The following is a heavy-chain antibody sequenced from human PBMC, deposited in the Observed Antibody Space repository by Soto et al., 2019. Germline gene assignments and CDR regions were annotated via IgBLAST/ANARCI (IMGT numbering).Heavy chain of an antibody. J-gene: IGHJ6*02. V-gene: IGHV4-30-4*01. CDR1: GGSISSGDYY. CDR2: IYYSGST. Sequence: SETLSLTCTVSGGSISSGDYYWSWIRQPPGKGLEWIGYIYYSGSTYYNPSLKSRVTISVDTSKNQFSLKLSSVTAADTAVYYCARGKTTVARYYYYGMDVWGQGTTVTVSS. CDR3: ARGKTTVARYYYYGMDV. D-gene: IGHD4-17*01.